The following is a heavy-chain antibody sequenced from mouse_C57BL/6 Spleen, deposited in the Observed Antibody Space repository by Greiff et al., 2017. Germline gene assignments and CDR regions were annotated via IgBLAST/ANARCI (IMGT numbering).Heavy chain of an antibody. Sequence: QVQLQQPGAELVKPGASVKMSCKASGYTFTSYWITWVKQRPGQGLEWIGDIYPGSGSTNYNEKFKSKATLTVDTSSSTAYMQLSSLTSEDSAVYYCARGDYGSSYRDVWGTGTTVTVSS. J-gene: IGHJ1*03. D-gene: IGHD1-1*01. CDR1: GYTFTSYW. CDR2: IYPGSGST. V-gene: IGHV1-55*01. CDR3: ARGDYGSSYRDV.